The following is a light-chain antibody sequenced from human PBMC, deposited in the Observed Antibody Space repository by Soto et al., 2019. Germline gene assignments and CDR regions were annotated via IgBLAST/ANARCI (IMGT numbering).Light chain of an antibody. Sequence: EIVVTQSPATLSVSPGERATLSCRASQSVSSNLAWYQQKPGQAPRLLIYGASTRATGIPARFSGSGSGTEFILTISSLQSEDFAVYYCQQYNNWPRITFGQGTRLEIK. CDR3: QQYNNWPRIT. V-gene: IGKV3-15*01. CDR2: GAS. CDR1: QSVSSN. J-gene: IGKJ5*01.